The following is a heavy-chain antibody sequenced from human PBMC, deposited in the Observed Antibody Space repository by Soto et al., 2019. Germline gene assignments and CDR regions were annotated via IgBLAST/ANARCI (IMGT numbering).Heavy chain of an antibody. D-gene: IGHD2-15*01. CDR2: IYYSGSA. Sequence: SETPSLTCTVSVGSISSYYWGWIRKPPGKGLEWIGYIYYSGSAYYNPSLKSRVAISVDTSKNQFSLLLSSVTAADTATYYCARVVIGHCSGNNCLFARWGQGALVTVSS. V-gene: IGHV4-59*08. CDR3: ARVVIGHCSGNNCLFAR. CDR1: VGSISSYY. J-gene: IGHJ4*02.